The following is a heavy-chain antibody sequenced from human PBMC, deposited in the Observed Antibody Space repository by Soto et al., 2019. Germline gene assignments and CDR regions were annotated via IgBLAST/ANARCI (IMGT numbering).Heavy chain of an antibody. J-gene: IGHJ3*02. CDR1: GGTFSSYA. CDR2: IIPIFGTA. Sequence: QVQLVQSGAEVKKPGSSVKVSCKASGGTFSSYAISWVRQAPGQGLEWMGGIIPIFGTANYAQKFQGRVTITADESTSTAYMELSSLRSEDTAVYYCASVATGDYPLPGAFDIWGQGTMVTVSS. V-gene: IGHV1-69*01. CDR3: ASVATGDYPLPGAFDI. D-gene: IGHD4-17*01.